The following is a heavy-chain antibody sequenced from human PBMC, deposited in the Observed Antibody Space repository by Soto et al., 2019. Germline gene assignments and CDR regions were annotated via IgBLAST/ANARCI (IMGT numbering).Heavy chain of an antibody. CDR3: ARDRGSYGMDV. CDR2: VSPIGTP. V-gene: IGHV4-31*03. Sequence: QVQLQESGPGLVKPSQTLSLTCTVSGDSVSGGYYWSWVRQRPRKGREWIGYVSPIGTPYYSPSINSSISISIDTSKNQLSLEVRYVTAADTAVYYCARDRGSYGMDVWGQGTTVTVSS. CDR1: GDSVSGGYY. J-gene: IGHJ6*02.